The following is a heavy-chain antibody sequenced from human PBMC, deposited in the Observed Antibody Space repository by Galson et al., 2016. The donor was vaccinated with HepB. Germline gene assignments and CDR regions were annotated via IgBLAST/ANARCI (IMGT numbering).Heavy chain of an antibody. D-gene: IGHD5-18*01. CDR3: ARDWIPYYYYGMDV. Sequence: SLRLSCAASGFTFSSYSMNWVRQAPGKGLEWVSPISSSSSYIYYADSVKGRFTISRDNAKSSLYLQMNSLRAEDTAVYYCARDWIPYYYYGMDVWGQGTTVTVSS. J-gene: IGHJ6*02. CDR1: GFTFSSYS. CDR2: ISSSSSYI. V-gene: IGHV3-21*01.